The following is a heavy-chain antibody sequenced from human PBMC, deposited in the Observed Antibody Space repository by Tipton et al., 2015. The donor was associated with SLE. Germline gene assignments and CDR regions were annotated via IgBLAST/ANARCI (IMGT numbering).Heavy chain of an antibody. D-gene: IGHD6-19*01. Sequence: LRLSCAVYGGSFSSYYWSWIRQPPGKGLEWIGYIYYSGSTNYNPSLKSRVTISVDTSKNQFSLKLSSVTAADTAVYYCARPAVAGIGGPFDYWGQGTLVTVSS. CDR2: IYYSGST. V-gene: IGHV4-59*01. CDR1: GGSFSSYY. J-gene: IGHJ4*02. CDR3: ARPAVAGIGGPFDY.